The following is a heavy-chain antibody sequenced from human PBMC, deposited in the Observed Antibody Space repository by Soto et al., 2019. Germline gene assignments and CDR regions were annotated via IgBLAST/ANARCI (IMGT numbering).Heavy chain of an antibody. J-gene: IGHJ4*02. CDR2: ISGSGAST. CDR1: GFSFSSYA. CDR3: AKEPSAAVELIFDY. Sequence: GGSLRLSCAASGFSFSSYAMNWVRQAPGKGLEWVSAISGSGASTYYADSVRGRFTISRDNSKNTLYLQMNSLRAEDMAVYYCAKEPSAAVELIFDYWGQGTLVTVSS. D-gene: IGHD6-13*01. V-gene: IGHV3-23*01.